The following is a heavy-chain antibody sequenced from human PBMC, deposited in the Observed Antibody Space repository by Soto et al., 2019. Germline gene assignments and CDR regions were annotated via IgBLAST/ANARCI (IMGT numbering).Heavy chain of an antibody. J-gene: IGHJ5*02. V-gene: IGHV1-69*06. CDR3: ARVGGDYDFWSGYYTGPNWFDP. CDR1: GGTFSSYA. CDR2: IIPIFGTA. D-gene: IGHD3-3*01. Sequence: SVKVSCKASGGTFSSYAISWVRQAPGQGLEWMGGIIPIFGTANYAQKFQGRVTITADKSTSTAYMELSSLRSEDTAVYYCARVGGDYDFWSGYYTGPNWFDPWGQGTLVTVSS.